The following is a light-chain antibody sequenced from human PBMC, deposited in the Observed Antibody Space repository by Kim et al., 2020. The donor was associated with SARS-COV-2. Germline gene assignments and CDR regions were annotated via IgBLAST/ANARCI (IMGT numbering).Light chain of an antibody. CDR3: GADHGSGSNFVYV. J-gene: IGLJ1*01. CDR1: GGDSNYK. CDR2: VGTGGIVG. Sequence: GTLSGGDSNYKVDWYQQRPGKGPRFVMRVGTGGIVGSKGDGIPDRFSVLGSGLNRYLTIKNIQEEDESDYHCGADHGSGSNFVYVFGTGTKVTVL. V-gene: IGLV9-49*01.